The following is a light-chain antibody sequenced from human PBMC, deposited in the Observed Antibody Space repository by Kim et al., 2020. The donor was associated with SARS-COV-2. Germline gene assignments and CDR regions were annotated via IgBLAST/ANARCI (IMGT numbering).Light chain of an antibody. CDR3: NSRDSSGNHLYL. J-gene: IGLJ1*01. Sequence: SSELTQDPAVSVALGQTVRITCQGDSLRSYYASWYQQKPGQAPVLVIYGKNNRPSGIPDRFSGSSSGNTASLTITGAQAEDEADYYCNSRDSSGNHLYLFVTGTKVTVL. CDR2: GKN. V-gene: IGLV3-19*01. CDR1: SLRSYY.